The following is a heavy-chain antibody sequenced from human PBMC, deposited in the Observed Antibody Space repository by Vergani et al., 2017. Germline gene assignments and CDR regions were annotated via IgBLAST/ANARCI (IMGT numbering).Heavy chain of an antibody. CDR1: GYSIGSGFY. CDR2: IHNRGKT. D-gene: IGHD2-21*01. V-gene: IGHV4-38-2*01. J-gene: IGHJ2*01. Sequence: QVRLEESGPGLVKPSETLSLTCSVSGYSIGSGFYWAWIRQSPGEGLQWLTRIHNRGKTYHNPSLKSRVSVSLDTSKHRFSHNLTSVTATDTAVYYCARSQGDYWYFDLWGPGSLVTVSS. CDR3: ARSQGDYWYFDL.